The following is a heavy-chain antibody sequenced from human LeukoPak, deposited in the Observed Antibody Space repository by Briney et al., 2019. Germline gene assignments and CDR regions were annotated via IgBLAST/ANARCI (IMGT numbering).Heavy chain of an antibody. CDR1: GFSFSTYG. J-gene: IGHJ4*02. CDR3: AHYYDSSGYLGY. CDR2: ISSDESNK. D-gene: IGHD3-22*01. V-gene: IGHV3-30*03. Sequence: GGSLRLSCAASGFSFSTYGMHWVRQAPGKGLEWVAVISSDESNKYYADSVKGRFSISRDNSKNTLYLQMNSLRAEDTAVYYCAHYYDSSGYLGYRGQGTLVTVSS.